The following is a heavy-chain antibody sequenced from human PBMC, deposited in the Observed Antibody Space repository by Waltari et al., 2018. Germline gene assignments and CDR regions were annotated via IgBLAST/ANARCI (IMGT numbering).Heavy chain of an antibody. V-gene: IGHV1-2*02. CDR1: GYTFTGYY. CDR3: ARPRRLIAEAGTGWFDP. CDR2: INPNSGGT. J-gene: IGHJ5*02. Sequence: QVQLVQSGAEVKKPGASVKVSCKASGYTFTGYYMHWGRQAPGQGLEWMGWINPNSGGTNYAQKFQGRVTMTRDTSISTAYMELSRLRSDDTAVYYCARPRRLIAEAGTGWFDPWGQGTLVTVSS. D-gene: IGHD6-19*01.